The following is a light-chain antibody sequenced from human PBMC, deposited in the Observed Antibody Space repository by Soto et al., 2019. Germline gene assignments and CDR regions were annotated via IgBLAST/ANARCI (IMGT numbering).Light chain of an antibody. Sequence: IVLTQSPATLSVFPGERATLSCRASQSVXTNLAWYQQKPGQAPRLRXDGASTMAAGVSARFSGSGSETEFTLTISSLQSEDFAVYYCHQHNDWPRTFGQGTKVDIK. CDR3: HQHNDWPRT. CDR1: QSVXTN. J-gene: IGKJ1*01. CDR2: GAS. V-gene: IGKV3-15*01.